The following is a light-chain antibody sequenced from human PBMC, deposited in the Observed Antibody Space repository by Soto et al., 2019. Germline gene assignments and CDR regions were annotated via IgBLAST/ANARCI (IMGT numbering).Light chain of an antibody. CDR2: RNN. V-gene: IGLV1-47*01. J-gene: IGLJ2*01. CDR3: AAWDDSLSGVV. CDR1: SSNIGSNY. Sequence: QSVLTQPPSASGTPGQRVTISCSGSSSNIGSNYVYWYQQLPGTAPKLLIYRNNQRPSAVPDRFSGSKSGTSASLAISGLRSEDEADYYCAAWDDSLSGVVFGGGTTLTVL.